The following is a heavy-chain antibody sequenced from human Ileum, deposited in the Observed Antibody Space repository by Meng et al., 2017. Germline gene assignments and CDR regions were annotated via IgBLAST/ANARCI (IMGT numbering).Heavy chain of an antibody. Sequence: EVQLVESGGGLVKPGGSLRLSGAASGFPFSSHSMNWIRQAPGKSLEWVSFISSGSDYVYYGDSVRGRFTVSRDNAKNALYLQMDSLRVEDTALYFCARHLGYCSGGSCHQWGQGTLVTVSS. V-gene: IGHV3-21*04. CDR1: GFPFSSHS. J-gene: IGHJ4*02. CDR2: ISSGSDYV. D-gene: IGHD2-15*01. CDR3: ARHLGYCSGGSCHQ.